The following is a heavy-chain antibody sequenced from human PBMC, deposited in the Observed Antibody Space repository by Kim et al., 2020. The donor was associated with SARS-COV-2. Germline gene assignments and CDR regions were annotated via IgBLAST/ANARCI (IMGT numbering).Heavy chain of an antibody. D-gene: IGHD3-9*01. CDR3: AKFSVDIFTDYYYGMDV. CDR1: GFTFEDYA. Sequence: GGSLRLSWAASGFTFEDYAMHWVRQAPGKGLEWVPGISWNSGSIGYADSVKGRFTISKDNAKNSLYLQMNSLRAEDTALYYCAKFSVDIFTDYYYGMDVWGQGTTVTVSS. V-gene: IGHV3-9*01. CDR2: ISWNSGSI. J-gene: IGHJ6*02.